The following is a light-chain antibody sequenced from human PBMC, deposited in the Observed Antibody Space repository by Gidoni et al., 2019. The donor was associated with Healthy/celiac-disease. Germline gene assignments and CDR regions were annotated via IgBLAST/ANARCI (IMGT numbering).Light chain of an antibody. J-gene: IGKJ5*01. CDR1: QSVLYSSNNKNY. CDR2: WAS. CDR3: QQYYSTPPIT. Sequence: DIVMTQSPDSLAVSLGERATINGKSSQSVLYSSNNKNYLAWYQQKPGQPPKLLIYWASTRESGVPDRFSGSGSGTDFTLTISSLQAEDVAVYYCQQYYSTPPITFXXXTRLEIK. V-gene: IGKV4-1*01.